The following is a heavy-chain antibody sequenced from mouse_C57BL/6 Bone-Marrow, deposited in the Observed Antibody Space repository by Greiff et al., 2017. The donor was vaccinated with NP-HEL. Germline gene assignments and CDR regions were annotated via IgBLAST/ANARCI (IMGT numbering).Heavy chain of an antibody. Sequence: VQLVESGPGLVQPSQSLSITCTVSGFSLTSYGVHWVRQSPGKGLEWLGVIWRGGSTDYNAAFMSRLSITKDNSKSQVFFKMNSLQADDTAIYYCAKEGYDGPYGGFAYWGQGTLVTVSA. CDR2: IWRGGST. D-gene: IGHD2-3*01. CDR3: AKEGYDGPYGGFAY. V-gene: IGHV2-5*01. CDR1: GFSLTSYG. J-gene: IGHJ3*01.